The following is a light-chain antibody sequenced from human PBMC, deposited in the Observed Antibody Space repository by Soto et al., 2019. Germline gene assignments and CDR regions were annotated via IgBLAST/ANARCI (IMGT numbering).Light chain of an antibody. Sequence: QSALARPPSVSGAPGQKVTISCTGSSSNIGAGYDLHWYQQLPGTAPKLLLYGNINRPSGVPDRFSGSKSGTSASLAITGLQAEDEADYYCQSYDSSLSAYVFGTGTKVTV. J-gene: IGLJ1*01. CDR2: GNI. CDR1: SSNIGAGYD. CDR3: QSYDSSLSAYV. V-gene: IGLV1-40*01.